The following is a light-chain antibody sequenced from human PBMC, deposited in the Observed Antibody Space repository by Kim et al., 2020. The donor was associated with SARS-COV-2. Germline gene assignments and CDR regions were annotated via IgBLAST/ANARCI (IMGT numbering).Light chain of an antibody. CDR3: QQYNDYLWT. J-gene: IGKJ1*01. V-gene: IGKV1-5*01. CDR1: QSISSW. CDR2: DAS. Sequence: ASIGDRVTIPCRASQSISSWSAWYQQKPGKAPKLLSYDASSLESGVPSRFSGSGSGTEFTLTISSLQPDDFATYYCQQYNDYLWTFGQGTKVDIK.